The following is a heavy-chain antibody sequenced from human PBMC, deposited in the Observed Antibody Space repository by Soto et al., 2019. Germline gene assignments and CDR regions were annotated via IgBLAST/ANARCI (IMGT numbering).Heavy chain of an antibody. D-gene: IGHD3-10*01. Sequence: PGGSLRLSCAASGFTFDDYGMSWVRQAPGKGLEWVSGINWNGGSTGYADSVKGRFTISRDNAKNSLYLQMNSLRAEDTALYYCARGDYRYYYYGMDVWGQGTTVTVSS. V-gene: IGHV3-20*04. CDR2: INWNGGST. J-gene: IGHJ6*01. CDR3: ARGDYRYYYYGMDV. CDR1: GFTFDDYG.